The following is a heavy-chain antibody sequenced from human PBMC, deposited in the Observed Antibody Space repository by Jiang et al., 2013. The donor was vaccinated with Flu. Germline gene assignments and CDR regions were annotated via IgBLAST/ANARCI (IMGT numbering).Heavy chain of an antibody. D-gene: IGHD6-19*01. Sequence: KVSCKASGYTFTSYYMHWVRQAPGQGLEWMGIINPSGGSTSYAQKFQGRVTMTRDTSTSTVYMELRSLRSDDTAVYYCAREGGYSSGWYVGDWFDPWGQGTLVTVSS. CDR2: INPSGGST. V-gene: IGHV1-46*01. J-gene: IGHJ5*02. CDR1: GYTFTSYY. CDR3: AREGGYSSGWYVGDWFDP.